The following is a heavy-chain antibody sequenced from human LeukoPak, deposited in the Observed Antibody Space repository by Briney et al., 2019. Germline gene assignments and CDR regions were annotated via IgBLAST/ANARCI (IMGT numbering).Heavy chain of an antibody. J-gene: IGHJ3*02. CDR3: ARPRADYYDSSGYDAFDI. CDR1: GFTVSSNY. Sequence: GGSLRLSCAASGFTVSSNYMSWVRQAPGKGLEWVSYISSSTSYTTYADSVKGRFTISRDNGKNSLYLQMNSLRAEDTAVYYCARPRADYYDSSGYDAFDIWGQGTMVTVSS. V-gene: IGHV3-11*06. CDR2: ISSSTSYT. D-gene: IGHD3-22*01.